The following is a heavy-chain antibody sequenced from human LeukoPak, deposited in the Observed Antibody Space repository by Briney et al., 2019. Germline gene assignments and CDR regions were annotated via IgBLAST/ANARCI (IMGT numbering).Heavy chain of an antibody. D-gene: IGHD3-3*01. Sequence: ASVKVSCKASGYTFTSYYMHWMRQAPGEGLEWMGWTSVYSGNTNYAQRVQGRVTMTTDTSTSTAYMELRSLTSDDTAVYYCARDRRFYDFWSGFPDYWGQGTLVTVSS. J-gene: IGHJ4*02. CDR1: GYTFTSYY. CDR3: ARDRRFYDFWSGFPDY. V-gene: IGHV1-18*04. CDR2: TSVYSGNT.